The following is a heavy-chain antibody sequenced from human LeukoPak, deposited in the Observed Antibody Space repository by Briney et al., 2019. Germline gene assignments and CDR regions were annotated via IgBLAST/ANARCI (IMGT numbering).Heavy chain of an antibody. CDR2: INPDTGGT. J-gene: IGHJ3*02. D-gene: IGHD1-26*01. CDR3: ARPIRGSYVEDVFDI. V-gene: IGHV1-2*02. CDR1: GYSFTIYY. Sequence: ASVKVSCKASGYSFTIYYMHWVRQAPGQGPEWMGWINPDTGGTYFAQKFQGRVTMTRDTSISTGYMELSRLRSDDTAVYYCARPIRGSYVEDVFDIWGQGTMVTVSA.